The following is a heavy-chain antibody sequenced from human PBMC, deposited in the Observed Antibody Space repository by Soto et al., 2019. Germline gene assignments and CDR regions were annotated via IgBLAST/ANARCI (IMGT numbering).Heavy chain of an antibody. D-gene: IGHD6-19*01. Sequence: ASVKVSCTASGYTFTIYDINWVRQATGQGLEWMGWMNPNSGNTGYAQKFQGRVTMTRNTSISTAYMELSSLRSEDTAVYYCAAHSSGWYYFDYWGQGTLVTVSS. V-gene: IGHV1-8*01. CDR3: AAHSSGWYYFDY. CDR2: MNPNSGNT. CDR1: GYTFTIYD. J-gene: IGHJ4*02.